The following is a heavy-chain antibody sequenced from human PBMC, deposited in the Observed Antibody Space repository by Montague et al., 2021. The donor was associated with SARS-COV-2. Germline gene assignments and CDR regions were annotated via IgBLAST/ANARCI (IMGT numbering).Heavy chain of an antibody. CDR2: IYDSGST. D-gene: IGHD4-17*01. Sequence: SETLSLTCIVSGSSVRSYYWSWSRQPPGKGLEWIGYIYDSGSTNYNPSLKSRVTISVDTSKNQFSLKLSSVTAADTAVYYCAREKTVTTFGGPYYIDSWGQGTLVTVSA. CDR1: GSSVRSYY. CDR3: AREKTVTTFGGPYYIDS. V-gene: IGHV4-59*02. J-gene: IGHJ4*02.